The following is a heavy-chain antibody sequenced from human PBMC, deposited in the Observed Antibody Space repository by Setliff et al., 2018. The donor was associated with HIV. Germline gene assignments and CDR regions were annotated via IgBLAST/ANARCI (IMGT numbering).Heavy chain of an antibody. CDR2: INPNSGDT. D-gene: IGHD2-15*01. CDR1: GYTFTGYY. J-gene: IGHJ3*02. V-gene: IGHV1-2*06. Sequence: ASVKVSCKASGYTFTGYYINWVRRAPGQGLEWMGRINPNSGDTNYTQSFQGRITMTRDRSINTAYLELSSLKSDDTAVYYCARDKDGFDIWGQGTMVTVSS. CDR3: ARDKDGFDI.